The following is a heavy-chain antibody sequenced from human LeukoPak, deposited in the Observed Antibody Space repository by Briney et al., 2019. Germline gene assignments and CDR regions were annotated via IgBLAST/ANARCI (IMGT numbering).Heavy chain of an antibody. Sequence: SETLTLTCTVSGHPISRYYGRWTRQPPGKGLKWIGYIYYSGSPNYYPSLKSRVTISVDTSKNQFSLKLSSVTAADTAVYYCAREVRDYDSSGYAAFDIWGQGTMVTVSS. D-gene: IGHD3-22*01. CDR3: AREVRDYDSSGYAAFDI. CDR1: GHPISRYY. V-gene: IGHV4-59*01. CDR2: IYYSGSP. J-gene: IGHJ3*02.